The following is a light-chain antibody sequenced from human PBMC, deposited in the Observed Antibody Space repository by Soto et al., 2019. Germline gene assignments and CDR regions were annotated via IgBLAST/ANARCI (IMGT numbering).Light chain of an antibody. J-gene: IGKJ1*01. CDR1: HSVTSNS. Sequence: EIVLTQSPGTLSLSPGERATLSCRASHSVTSNSLAWYQQKPGQAPRLLIYAASGRASGIPDRFSGSGSGTDFILTISRLEPEDFAVYYCQQYGSSPQTFGQGTRVDIK. V-gene: IGKV3-20*01. CDR2: AAS. CDR3: QQYGSSPQT.